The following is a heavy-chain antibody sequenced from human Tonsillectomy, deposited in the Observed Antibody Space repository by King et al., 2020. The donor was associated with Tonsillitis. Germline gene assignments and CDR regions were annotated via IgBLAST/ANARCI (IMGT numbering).Heavy chain of an antibody. CDR1: GFTFDDYA. CDR2: IGWNSGSI. V-gene: IGHV3-9*01. Sequence: VQLVESGGGLVQPGRSLRLSCAASGFTFDDYAMHWVRQAPGKGPEWVSSIGWNSGSIGYADSVKGRFTISRDNAKNSLYLEMNSLRAEDTALYYWSRGVKYCSTTIFPPSYWGQGTLVTVSS. J-gene: IGHJ4*02. CDR3: SRGVKYCSTTIFPPSY. D-gene: IGHD2-2*01.